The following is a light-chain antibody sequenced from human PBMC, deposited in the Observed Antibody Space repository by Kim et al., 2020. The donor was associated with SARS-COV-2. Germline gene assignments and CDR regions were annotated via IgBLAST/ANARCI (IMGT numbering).Light chain of an antibody. J-gene: IGLJ3*02. CDR2: GKN. CDR1: SLRSYY. V-gene: IGLV3-19*01. CDR3: NSRDSSGNHLV. Sequence: SSELTQDPVVSVALGQTVRITCQGDSLRSYYASWYQQKPGQAPVLVIYGKNNRPSGIPDRFSGSRSGNTASLTITGAQAEDEADYYCNSRDSSGNHLVFGGGTKLTVL.